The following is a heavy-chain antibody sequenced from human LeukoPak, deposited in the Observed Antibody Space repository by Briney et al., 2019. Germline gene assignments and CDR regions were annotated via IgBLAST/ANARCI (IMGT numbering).Heavy chain of an antibody. D-gene: IGHD7-27*01. Sequence: PGESLRLSCVASGFTFSSYWMTWVRQAPGKGLEWVANIKTDGSQTLYADSVKGRFTISRDNAKNSLYLQMNSLRVEDTAVYYCARDLNWETYWGQGTLVSVSS. J-gene: IGHJ4*02. CDR3: ARDLNWETY. CDR1: GFTFSSYW. V-gene: IGHV3-7*01. CDR2: IKTDGSQT.